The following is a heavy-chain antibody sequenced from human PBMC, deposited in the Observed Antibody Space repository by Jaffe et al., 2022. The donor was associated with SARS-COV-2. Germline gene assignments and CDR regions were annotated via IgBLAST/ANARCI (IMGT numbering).Heavy chain of an antibody. D-gene: IGHD6-19*01. CDR1: GFTFDDYA. CDR2: ISWNSGSI. V-gene: IGHV3-9*01. CDR3: AKDRLASGYSSGWGMESDY. J-gene: IGHJ4*02. Sequence: EVQLVESGGGLVQPGRSLRLSCAASGFTFDDYAMHWVRQAPGKGLEWVSGISWNSGSIGYADSVKGRFTISRDNAKNSLYLQMNSLRAEDTALYYCAKDRLASGYSSGWGMESDYWGQGTLVTVSS.